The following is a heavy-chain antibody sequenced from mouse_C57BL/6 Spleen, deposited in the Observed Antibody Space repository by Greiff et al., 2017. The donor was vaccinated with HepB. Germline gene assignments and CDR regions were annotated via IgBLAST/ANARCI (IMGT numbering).Heavy chain of an antibody. CDR2: ISDGGSYT. J-gene: IGHJ2*01. Sequence: EVQLVESGGGLVKPGGSLKLSCAASGFTFSSYAMSWVRQTPEKRLEWVATISDGGSYTYYPDNVKGRFTISRDNAKNNLYLQMSHLKSEDTAMYYCARDGYYSNHYFDYWGQGTTLTVSS. CDR1: GFTFSSYA. V-gene: IGHV5-4*01. CDR3: ARDGYYSNHYFDY. D-gene: IGHD2-5*01.